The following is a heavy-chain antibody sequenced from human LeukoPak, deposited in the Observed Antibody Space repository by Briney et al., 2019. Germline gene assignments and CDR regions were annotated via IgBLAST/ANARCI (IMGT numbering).Heavy chain of an antibody. CDR2: IYYSGRT. V-gene: IGHV4-39*01. CDR1: GDSVSRSDSY. J-gene: IGHJ1*01. CDR3: ARRRYYDSSGYLE. Sequence: PSETLSLTCTIFGDSVSRSDSYWDWIRQPPGKGLKWIGTIYYSGRTYYSPSLKSRVALSVDMSNNQFSLTLSSVTAADTALYFCARRRYYDSSGYLEWGQGTLVTVSS. D-gene: IGHD3-22*01.